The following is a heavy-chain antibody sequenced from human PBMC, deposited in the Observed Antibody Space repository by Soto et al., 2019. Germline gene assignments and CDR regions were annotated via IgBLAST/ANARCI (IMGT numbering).Heavy chain of an antibody. J-gene: IGHJ4*02. CDR2: IWYDGSNK. V-gene: IGHV3-33*01. Sequence: GGSLRLSCAASGFTFSSYGMHWVRQAPGKGLEWVAVIWYDGSNKYYADSVKGRFTISRDNSKNTLYLQMNSLRAEDTAVYYCARRSYGSYADTYYFDYWGQGTLVTVSS. CDR3: ARRSYGSYADTYYFDY. D-gene: IGHD4-17*01. CDR1: GFTFSSYG.